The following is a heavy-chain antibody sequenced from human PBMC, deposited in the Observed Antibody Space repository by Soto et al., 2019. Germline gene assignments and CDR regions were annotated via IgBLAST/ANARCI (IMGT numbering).Heavy chain of an antibody. CDR1: GYTFSEYG. CDR3: ARGSRTCTEKTCEAGVDL. Sequence: QFHLVQSGAEVKTPWASVTISCKASGYTFSEYGIHRIPQAPGQRPEWLGWILCLNDRKEYSQNFQGRISLTRDTSASTAYMGLSTLRSEDSAVYYCARGSRTCTEKTCEAGVDLWGPGSLVSVSS. V-gene: IGHV1-3*01. J-gene: IGHJ4*02. CDR2: ILCLNDRK. D-gene: IGHD2-8*02.